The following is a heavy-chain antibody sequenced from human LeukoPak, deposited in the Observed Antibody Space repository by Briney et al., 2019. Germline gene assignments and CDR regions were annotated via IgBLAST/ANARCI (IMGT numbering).Heavy chain of an antibody. V-gene: IGHV3-23*01. CDR2: ISGTGSST. Sequence: GGYLRLSCEASGFTFGNYAMNWVRQAPGKGLEWVSTISGTGSSTYYADSAKGRFTISRDNSKDTLFLQLNSLTAADTAMYFCAKASVAIPQYCNSWGQGTLVTVSS. CDR1: GFTFGNYA. J-gene: IGHJ5*02. D-gene: IGHD2-2*02. CDR3: AKASVAIPQYCNS.